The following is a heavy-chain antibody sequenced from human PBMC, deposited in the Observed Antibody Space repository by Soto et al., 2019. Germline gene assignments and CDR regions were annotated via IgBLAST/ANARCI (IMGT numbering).Heavy chain of an antibody. Sequence: EVQLVESGGGLVQPGRSLRLSCAASGFTFDDYAMHWVRQAPGKGLEWVSGISWNSGSIGYADSVKGRFTISRDNAKNSLYLQMNSLGAEDTALYYCAKDALTMVRGVISYYGMDVWGQGTTVTVSS. D-gene: IGHD3-10*01. V-gene: IGHV3-9*01. CDR3: AKDALTMVRGVISYYGMDV. CDR2: ISWNSGSI. CDR1: GFTFDDYA. J-gene: IGHJ6*02.